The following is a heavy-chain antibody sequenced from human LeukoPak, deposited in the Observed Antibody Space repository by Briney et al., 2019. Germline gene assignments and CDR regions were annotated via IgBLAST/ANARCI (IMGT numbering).Heavy chain of an antibody. Sequence: GGSLRLSCAASGFTFSSYSMNWVRQAPGKGLEWVSSISSSSSYIYYADSVKGRFTISRDNAKNSLYLQMNSLRAEDTAVYYCARGLEGEYSYGPWGYYYYYYMDVWGKGTTVTVSS. CDR3: ARGLEGEYSYGPWGYYYYYYMDV. CDR1: GFTFSSYS. J-gene: IGHJ6*03. CDR2: ISSSSSYI. D-gene: IGHD5-18*01. V-gene: IGHV3-21*01.